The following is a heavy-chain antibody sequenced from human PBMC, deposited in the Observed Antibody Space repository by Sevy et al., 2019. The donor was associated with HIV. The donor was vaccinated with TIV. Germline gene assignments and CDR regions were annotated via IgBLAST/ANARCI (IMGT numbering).Heavy chain of an antibody. V-gene: IGHV3-7*01. CDR2: IKQDGSEK. CDR3: ASLSRVGYCSSTSCAIYRPRDYYYGMDV. Sequence: GGSLRLSCAASGFTFSSYWMSWVRQAPGKGLEWVANIKQDGSEKYYVDSVKGRFTISRDNAKNSLYLQMNSLGAEDTTVFYCASLSRVGYCSSTSCAIYRPRDYYYGMDVWGQGTTVTVSS. CDR1: GFTFSSYW. J-gene: IGHJ6*02. D-gene: IGHD2-2*01.